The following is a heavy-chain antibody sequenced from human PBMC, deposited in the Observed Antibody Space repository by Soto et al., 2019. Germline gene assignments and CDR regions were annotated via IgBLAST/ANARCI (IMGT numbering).Heavy chain of an antibody. CDR2: IYYSGST. Sequence: SETLSLTCTVSGGSVSSGSYYWSWIRQPPGKGLEWIGYIYYSGSTNYNPSLKSRVTISVDTAKNQFSLKLSSVTAADTAVYYCARTDDYYDRDGMDVWGQGTTVTVSS. J-gene: IGHJ6*02. CDR1: GGSVSSGSYY. V-gene: IGHV4-61*01. CDR3: ARTDDYYDRDGMDV. D-gene: IGHD3-22*01.